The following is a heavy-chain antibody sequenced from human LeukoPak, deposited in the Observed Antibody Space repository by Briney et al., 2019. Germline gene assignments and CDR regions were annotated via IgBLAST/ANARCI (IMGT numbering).Heavy chain of an antibody. CDR3: AREGSGTYYRSYDY. CDR2: IYYSGST. V-gene: IGHV4-39*06. J-gene: IGHJ4*02. D-gene: IGHD3-10*01. Sequence: SETLSLTCTVSGGSISSSSYYWGWIRQPPGKGLEWIGSIYYSGSTYYNPSLKSRVTISVDTSKNQFPLKLSSVTAADTAVYYCAREGSGTYYRSYDYWGQGILVTVSS. CDR1: GGSISSSSYY.